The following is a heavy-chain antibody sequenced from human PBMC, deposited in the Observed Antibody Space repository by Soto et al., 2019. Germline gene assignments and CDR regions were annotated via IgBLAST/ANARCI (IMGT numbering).Heavy chain of an antibody. Sequence: EVQLVESGGGLVKPGGSLRLSCAASGFTFSSYSMNWVRQAPGKGLEWVSSISRSSSYIDYADSVKGRFSISRDNAKNSLYLQMNSLRAEDTAVYYCARGYHYYDSSGYDKWDAFDIWGQGTMVTVSS. D-gene: IGHD3-22*01. J-gene: IGHJ3*02. CDR3: ARGYHYYDSSGYDKWDAFDI. CDR2: ISRSSSYI. V-gene: IGHV3-21*01. CDR1: GFTFSSYS.